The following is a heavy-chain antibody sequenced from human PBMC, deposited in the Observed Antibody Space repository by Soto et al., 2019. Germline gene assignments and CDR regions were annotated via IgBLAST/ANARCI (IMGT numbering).Heavy chain of an antibody. CDR1: GFTFSSYS. D-gene: IGHD6-19*01. Sequence: GGSLRLSCAASGFTFSSYSMNWVRQAPGKGLEWVSSISSSSSYIYYADSVKGRFTISRDNAKNSLYLQMNSLRAEDTAVYYCASVPGSGWRRRGFSYYYYGMDVWGQGTTVTVSS. CDR3: ASVPGSGWRRRGFSYYYYGMDV. V-gene: IGHV3-21*01. CDR2: ISSSSSYI. J-gene: IGHJ6*02.